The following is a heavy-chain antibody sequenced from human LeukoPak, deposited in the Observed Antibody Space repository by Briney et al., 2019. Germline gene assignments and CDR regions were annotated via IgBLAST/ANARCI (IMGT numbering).Heavy chain of an antibody. CDR2: ISAYNGNT. D-gene: IGHD6-13*01. CDR3: ARDEGAPIAAANV. Sequence: ASVKVSCKASGYNFTSYTSSWVRQAPGQGLEWMGWISAYNGNTNYGQKLQGRVTMTTDTSTSTAYMEPRSLRPDDTAVYYCARDEGAPIAAANVWGRGTMVTVSS. J-gene: IGHJ3*01. V-gene: IGHV1-18*01. CDR1: GYNFTSYT.